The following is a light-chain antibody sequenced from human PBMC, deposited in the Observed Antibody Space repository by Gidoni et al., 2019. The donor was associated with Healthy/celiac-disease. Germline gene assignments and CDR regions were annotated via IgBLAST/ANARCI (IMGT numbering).Light chain of an antibody. Sequence: DIQLTQSPSSLSASVGDRVTITCRASQSISSYLNWYQQKPGKAPKLLSYAASILQSGGPSRFSGSGSGADFTLTVRSLQPGDFATYYCQQSYSTPWTFGQGTKVEIK. CDR1: QSISSY. V-gene: IGKV1-39*01. CDR2: AAS. J-gene: IGKJ1*01. CDR3: QQSYSTPWT.